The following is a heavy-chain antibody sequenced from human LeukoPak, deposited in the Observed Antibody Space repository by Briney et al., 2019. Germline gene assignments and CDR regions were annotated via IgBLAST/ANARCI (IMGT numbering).Heavy chain of an antibody. Sequence: PSETLSLTCTVSGGSISSYYWSWIRQPPGKGLEWIGYIYYSGSTNYNPSLKSRVTISVDTSKNQFSLKLSSVTAADTAVYYCARDNRNYYDSSGYLDYWGQGTLVTVSS. CDR1: GGSISSYY. CDR3: ARDNRNYYDSSGYLDY. D-gene: IGHD3-22*01. V-gene: IGHV4-59*01. J-gene: IGHJ4*02. CDR2: IYYSGST.